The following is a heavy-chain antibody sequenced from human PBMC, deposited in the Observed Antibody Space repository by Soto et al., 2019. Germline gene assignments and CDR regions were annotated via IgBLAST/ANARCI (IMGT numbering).Heavy chain of an antibody. D-gene: IGHD6-13*01. V-gene: IGHV3-11*03. CDR3: ARLGAATGTRPFDF. CDR1: GFSFSDYY. CDR2: ITNTAYT. Sequence: GSLRLSCAASGFSFSDYYMSWIRQAPGKGLEWVSYITNTAYTNYADSVKGRFTISRDNAKNSLYLQMNSLRADDTAVYYCARLGAATGTRPFDFRGQGTMVTVSS. J-gene: IGHJ3*01.